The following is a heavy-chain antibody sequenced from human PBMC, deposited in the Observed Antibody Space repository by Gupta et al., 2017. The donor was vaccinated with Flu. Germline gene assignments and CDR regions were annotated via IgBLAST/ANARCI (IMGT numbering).Heavy chain of an antibody. CDR2: ITQSGTT. Sequence: QEQLHPCGAGLLKPSETLSIRSGVSGTAFGGHYRSWHLQSPGKGLEWIGEITQSGTTSYNPSLKSRVTISVAPSRSQFSLRLSAVTAADTAVYYCARGLGRGLVRDYYYYHYLDVWGNGTTVTVSS. D-gene: IGHD2-21*01. CDR1: GTAFGGHY. CDR3: ARGLGRGLVRDYYYYHYLDV. J-gene: IGHJ6*03. V-gene: IGHV4-34*01.